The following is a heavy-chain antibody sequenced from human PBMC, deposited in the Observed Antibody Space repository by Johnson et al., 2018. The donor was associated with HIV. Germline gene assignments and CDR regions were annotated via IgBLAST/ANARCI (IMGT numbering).Heavy chain of an antibody. CDR2: IKQSGGRK. D-gene: IGHD1-7*01. V-gene: IGHV3-7*01. Sequence: VQLVESGGGLVQSGGSLRLSCAASGFTFSSYRMSWVRQAPGKGLELVANIKQSGGRKDYVDSGKGGFAFSRDNAKNSLYLQMNSLRVEDTAVYYCARGTRLGAPSNLDAFDIWGQGTKVTVSS. CDR3: ARGTRLGAPSNLDAFDI. CDR1: GFTFSSYR. J-gene: IGHJ3*02.